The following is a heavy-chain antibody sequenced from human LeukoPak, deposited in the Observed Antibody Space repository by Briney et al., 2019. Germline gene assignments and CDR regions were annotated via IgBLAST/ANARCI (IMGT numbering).Heavy chain of an antibody. CDR2: IKQDGSEK. J-gene: IGHJ6*02. CDR1: GFTFSSYW. V-gene: IGHV3-7*01. D-gene: IGHD2-15*01. Sequence: GGSLRLSCAASGFTFSSYWMSWVRQAPGKGLEWVANIKQDGSEKYYVDSVKGRFTISRDDAKNSLYLQMNSLRAEDTAVYYCARRSGYYYYGMDVWGQGTTVTVSS. CDR3: ARRSGYYYYGMDV.